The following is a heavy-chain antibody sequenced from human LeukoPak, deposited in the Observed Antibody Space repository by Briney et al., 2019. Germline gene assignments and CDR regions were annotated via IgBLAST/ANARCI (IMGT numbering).Heavy chain of an antibody. V-gene: IGHV3-30*04. J-gene: IGHJ4*02. Sequence: PGRSLRLSCAASGFTFSSYAMHWVRQAPGKGLGWGSVISYDGSNEYYADSVKGRFTISRDNSKNTLYLQMNRLRAEDTAVYNCAREYSSSWRRFDYWGQGTLVTVSS. D-gene: IGHD6-13*01. CDR3: AREYSSSWRRFDY. CDR2: ISYDGSNE. CDR1: GFTFSSYA.